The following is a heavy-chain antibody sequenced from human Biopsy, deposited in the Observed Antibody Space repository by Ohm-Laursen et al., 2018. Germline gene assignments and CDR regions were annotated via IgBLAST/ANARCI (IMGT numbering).Heavy chain of an antibody. J-gene: IGHJ3*02. CDR2: IYNIGST. CDR1: GGFISTYY. V-gene: IGHV4-4*07. CDR3: ARDLPYYENSGYGAFDM. Sequence: SETLSLTCTVSGGFISTYYWNWIRQPAGKALEWIGRIYNIGSTNYNPSLQSRVTMSVDTSKNQFSLKMSSVTAADTAVYYCARDLPYYENSGYGAFDMWGQGTMVTVSS. D-gene: IGHD3-22*01.